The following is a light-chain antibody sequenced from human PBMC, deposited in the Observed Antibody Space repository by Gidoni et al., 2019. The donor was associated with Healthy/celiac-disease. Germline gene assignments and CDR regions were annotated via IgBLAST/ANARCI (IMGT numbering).Light chain of an antibody. Sequence: DIQMTQSPSSLSASVGDRVTITCRASQSISSYLNWYQQKPGKAPKLLIYAASSLQSGVPSRFSGSGSGTDFTLTISSLQPEDFATYYCQQSYSTPQTFGQXTKLEFK. J-gene: IGKJ2*01. V-gene: IGKV1-39*01. CDR3: QQSYSTPQT. CDR1: QSISSY. CDR2: AAS.